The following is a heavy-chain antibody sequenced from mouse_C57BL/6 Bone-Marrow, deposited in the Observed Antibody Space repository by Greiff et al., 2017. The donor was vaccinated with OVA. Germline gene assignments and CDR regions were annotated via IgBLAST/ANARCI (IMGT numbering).Heavy chain of an antibody. CDR1: GFNIKDYY. Sequence: VQLQQSGAELVKPGASVKLSCTASGFNIKDYYMHWVKQRTEQGLEWIGRIDPEDGETNYAPKFQGKATITADTSSNTAYLQLSSLTSEDTAVEYCARSWSNYCWYFDVWGTGTTVTVSS. J-gene: IGHJ1*03. D-gene: IGHD2-5*01. CDR3: ARSWSNYCWYFDV. V-gene: IGHV14-2*01. CDR2: IDPEDGET.